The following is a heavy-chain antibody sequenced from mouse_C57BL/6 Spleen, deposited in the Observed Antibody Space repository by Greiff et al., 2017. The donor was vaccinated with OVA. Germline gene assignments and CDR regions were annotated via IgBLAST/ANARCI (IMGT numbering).Heavy chain of an antibody. V-gene: IGHV5-16*01. CDR1: GFTFSDYY. CDR2: INYDGSST. CDR3: ARDPYYSNYVVFDY. Sequence: DVKLVESEGGLVQPGSSMKLSCTASGFTFSDYYMAWVRQVPEKGLEWVANINYDGSSTYYLDSLKSRFIISRDNAKNILYLQMSSLKSEDTATYYCARDPYYSNYVVFDYWGQGTTLTVSS. D-gene: IGHD2-5*01. J-gene: IGHJ2*01.